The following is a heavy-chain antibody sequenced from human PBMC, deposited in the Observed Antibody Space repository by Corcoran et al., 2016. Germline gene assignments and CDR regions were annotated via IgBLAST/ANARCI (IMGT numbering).Heavy chain of an antibody. CDR2: IYYSGST. CDR1: GGSISSYY. Sequence: QVQLQASGPGLVKPSETRSLTCTVSGGSISSYYWSWIRQPPGKGLEWIGYIYYSGSTNYNPSLKSRVTISVDTTKNQFSLKLSSVTAADTAVYYCARGAVRAAHAPFDYWGQGTLVTVSS. V-gene: IGHV4-59*01. CDR3: ARGAVRAAHAPFDY. D-gene: IGHD6-13*01. J-gene: IGHJ4*02.